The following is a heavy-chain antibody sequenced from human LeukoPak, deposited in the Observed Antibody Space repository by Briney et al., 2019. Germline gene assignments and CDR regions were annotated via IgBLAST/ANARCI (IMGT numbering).Heavy chain of an antibody. CDR3: ARDLRNDYGDYGGSDYFDY. CDR1: GGSISSYY. Sequence: SETLSLTCTVSGGSISSYYWSWIQQPAGKGLEWIGRIYTSGSTNYNPSLKSRVTMSVDTSKNQFSLKLSSVTAADTAVYYCARDLRNDYGDYGGSDYFDYWGQGTLVTVSS. CDR2: IYTSGST. D-gene: IGHD4-17*01. J-gene: IGHJ4*02. V-gene: IGHV4-4*07.